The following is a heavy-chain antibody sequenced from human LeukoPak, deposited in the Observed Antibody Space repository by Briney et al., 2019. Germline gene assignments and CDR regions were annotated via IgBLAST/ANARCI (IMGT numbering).Heavy chain of an antibody. J-gene: IGHJ4*01. V-gene: IGHV3-7*01. Sequence: PGGSLRLSCAASGFTFSSCWMSWVRQAPGKGPEWVANIKQDGSEKYYVDSVKGRFTISRDNAKNSLYLQMNSLRAEDTAVYYCAREQQLFYWGHGTLVTVSS. CDR3: AREQQLFY. CDR1: GFTFSSCW. CDR2: IKQDGSEK. D-gene: IGHD6-13*01.